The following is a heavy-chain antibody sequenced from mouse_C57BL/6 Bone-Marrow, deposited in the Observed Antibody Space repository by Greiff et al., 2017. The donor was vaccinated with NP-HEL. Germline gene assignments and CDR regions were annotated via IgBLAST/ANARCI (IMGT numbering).Heavy chain of an antibody. CDR1: GYTFTSYW. J-gene: IGHJ1*03. CDR2: IDPSDSYT. Sequence: QVQLQQPGAELVRPGTSVKLSCKASGYTFTSYWMHWVKQRPGQGLEWIGVIDPSDSYTNYNQKFKGKATLTVDTSSSTAYMQLSSLTSEDSAVYYCARKFDYYAWYFDVWGTGTTVTVSS. D-gene: IGHD1-1*01. CDR3: ARKFDYYAWYFDV. V-gene: IGHV1-59*01.